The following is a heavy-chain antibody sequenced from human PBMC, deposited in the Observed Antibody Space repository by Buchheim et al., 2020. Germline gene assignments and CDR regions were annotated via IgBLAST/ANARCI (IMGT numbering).Heavy chain of an antibody. CDR2: IKQDGSEK. J-gene: IGHJ4*02. CDR1: GFTFSNYW. D-gene: IGHD3-16*02. CDR3: ARASYYIGGSDPKADY. V-gene: IGHV3-7*01. Sequence: EVQLVESGGGLVQPGESLRLSCEASGFTFSNYWMSWVRQAPGKGLEWVANIKQDGSEKYYVDSVKGRFTISSDNAQKALYLQMNSLRPEDTAVYYCARASYYIGGSDPKADYWGQGTL.